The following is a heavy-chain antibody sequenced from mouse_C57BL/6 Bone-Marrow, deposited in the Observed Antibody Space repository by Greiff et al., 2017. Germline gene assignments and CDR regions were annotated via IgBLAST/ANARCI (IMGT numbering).Heavy chain of an antibody. J-gene: IGHJ3*01. Sequence: EVKLVESGGDLVKPGGSLKLSCAASGFTFSSYGMSWVRQTPDKRLEWVATISSGGSYTYYPDSVKGRFTISRDNAKNTLYLQMSSLKSEDTARYYCARPCYGSSSAYWGQGTLVTVSA. CDR3: ARPCYGSSSAY. V-gene: IGHV5-6*01. D-gene: IGHD1-1*01. CDR2: ISSGGSYT. CDR1: GFTFSSYG.